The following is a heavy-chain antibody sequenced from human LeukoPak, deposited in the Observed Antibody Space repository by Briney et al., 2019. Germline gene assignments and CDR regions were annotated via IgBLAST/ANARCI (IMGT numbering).Heavy chain of an antibody. J-gene: IGHJ4*02. CDR1: GGSINGYY. V-gene: IGHV4-59*01. Sequence: PSETLSLTCTVSGGSINGYYWSWIRQPPGRGLEWIGDIYYSGSTIYNPSLKSRVTISVDTSKNQFSLNLRSVTAADTAVYYCARIDYATFDCWGPGTLVTVSS. D-gene: IGHD3-16*01. CDR2: IYYSGST. CDR3: ARIDYATFDC.